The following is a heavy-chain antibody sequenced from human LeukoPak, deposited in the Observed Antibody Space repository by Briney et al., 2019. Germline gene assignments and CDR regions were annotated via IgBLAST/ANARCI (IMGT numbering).Heavy chain of an antibody. D-gene: IGHD1-26*01. CDR2: IHYSGNT. CDR3: ARGETSKNWFDP. CDR1: GGSISGYY. V-gene: IGHV4-59*01. J-gene: IGHJ5*02. Sequence: SETLSLTCSVSGGSISGYYWSWIRQPPGKGLEWIGYIHYSGNTNQNPSLKSRVTISVDTAKNHFSLKLNSVTPADTAVYYCARGETSKNWFDPWGQGTLVTVSS.